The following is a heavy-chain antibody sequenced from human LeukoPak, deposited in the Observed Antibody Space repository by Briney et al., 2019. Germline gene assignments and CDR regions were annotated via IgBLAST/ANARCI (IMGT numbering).Heavy chain of an antibody. CDR2: TYYSGST. CDR3: ARDIPYYDILTGYRSSGNDAFDI. V-gene: IGHV4-30-4*01. Sequence: PSQTLSLTCTVSGGSISSGDYYWSWIRQPPGKGLEWIGYTYYSGSTYYNPSLKSRVTISVDTSKNQFSLKLSSVTAADTAVYYCARDIPYYDILTGYRSSGNDAFDIWGQGTMVTVSS. J-gene: IGHJ3*02. D-gene: IGHD3-9*01. CDR1: GGSISSGDYY.